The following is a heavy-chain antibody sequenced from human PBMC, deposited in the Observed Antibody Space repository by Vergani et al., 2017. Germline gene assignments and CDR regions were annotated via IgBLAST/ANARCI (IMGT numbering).Heavy chain of an antibody. D-gene: IGHD6-19*01. CDR2: IYTSGSS. V-gene: IGHV4-61*02. CDR3: ASDTHSGQRADR. J-gene: IGHJ5*02. Sequence: QLQLQASGPGLLKPSQTLSLTCSVSDGSLSSGSHYWSWIRQTAGKGLEWIGRIYTSGSSDFNPSLKSRVSMSVDTSKNQFSLSLTSVTAADTAVYYFASDTHSGQRADRWGQGILVTVTS. CDR1: DGSLSSGSHY.